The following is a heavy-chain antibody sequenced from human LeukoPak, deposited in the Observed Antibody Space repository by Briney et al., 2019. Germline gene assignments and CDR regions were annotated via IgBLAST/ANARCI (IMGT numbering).Heavy chain of an antibody. CDR3: ARNNHYDFWTGLPAGY. CDR2: ISYDGSNK. J-gene: IGHJ4*02. D-gene: IGHD3-3*01. V-gene: IGHV3-30-3*01. Sequence: GGSLRLSCAASGFTFSSYAMHWVRQASGKGLEWVAVISYDGSNKYYADSVKGRFTISRDNSKNTLYLQMNGLRAEDTAVYYCARNNHYDFWTGLPAGYCGQGTLVTVSS. CDR1: GFTFSSYA.